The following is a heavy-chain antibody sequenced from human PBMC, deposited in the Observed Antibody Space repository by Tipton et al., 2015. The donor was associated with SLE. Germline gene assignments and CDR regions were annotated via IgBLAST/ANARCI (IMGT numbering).Heavy chain of an antibody. J-gene: IGHJ4*02. CDR2: IYYSEST. CDR1: GGSISSYY. CDR3: ARSSWYSSSPSEY. D-gene: IGHD6-13*01. V-gene: IGHV4-59*01. Sequence: TLSLTCTVSGGSISSYYWSWIRQPPGKGLEWIEYIYYSESTNYNPSLKSRVTISVDTSKNQFSLKLSSVTAADTAVYYCARSSWYSSSPSEYWGQGTLVTVSS.